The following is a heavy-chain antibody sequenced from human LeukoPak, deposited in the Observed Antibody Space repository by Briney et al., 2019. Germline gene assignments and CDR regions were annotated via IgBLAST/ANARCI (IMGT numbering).Heavy chain of an antibody. D-gene: IGHD3-16*01. CDR2: IRSKANSYAT. CDR3: TSRVRPGDAFDI. J-gene: IGHJ3*02. V-gene: IGHV3-73*01. Sequence: GGSLRLSCAASGFTFSGSATHWVRQASGKGLEWVGRIRSKANSYATAYAASVKGRFTISRDDSKNTAYLQMNSLKTEDTAVYYCTSRVRPGDAFDIWGQGTMVTVSS. CDR1: GFTFSGSA.